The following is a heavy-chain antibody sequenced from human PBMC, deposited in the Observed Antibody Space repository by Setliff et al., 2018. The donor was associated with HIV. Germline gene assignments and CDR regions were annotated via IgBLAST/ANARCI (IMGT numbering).Heavy chain of an antibody. D-gene: IGHD3-3*01. J-gene: IGHJ4*02. V-gene: IGHV1-46*01. Sequence: ASVKVSCKASGYTFTSYYLHWVRQVPGQGFEWMGIINPAGGSPTYTQKFQGRVTMTRDKSTSTVSLELRNLRSDGTAPYYCARRYYTFLSGYYTDYWGQGTQVTVSS. CDR2: INPAGGSP. CDR3: ARRYYTFLSGYYTDY. CDR1: GYTFTSYY.